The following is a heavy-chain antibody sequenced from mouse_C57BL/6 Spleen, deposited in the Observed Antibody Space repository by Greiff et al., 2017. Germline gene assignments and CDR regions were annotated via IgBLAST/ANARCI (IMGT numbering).Heavy chain of an antibody. CDR1: GYTFTDYY. CDR3: ARSPGPYFDY. CDR2: INPNNGGT. D-gene: IGHD3-1*01. Sequence: VQLQQSGPELVKPGASVKISCKASGYTFTDYYMNWVKQSHGKSLEWIGDINPNNGGTSYNQKFKGKATLTVDKSSSTAYMELRSLTSEDSAVYYCARSPGPYFDYWGQGTTLTVSS. J-gene: IGHJ2*01. V-gene: IGHV1-26*01.